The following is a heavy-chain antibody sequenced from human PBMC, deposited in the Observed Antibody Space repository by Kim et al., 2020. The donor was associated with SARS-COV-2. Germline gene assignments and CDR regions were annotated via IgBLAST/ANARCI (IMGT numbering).Heavy chain of an antibody. CDR2: INHSGST. D-gene: IGHD3-16*01. CDR3: ARGCLHYDYLPGDWFDP. V-gene: IGHV4-34*01. Sequence: SETLSLTCAVYGGSFSGYYWSWIRQPPGKGLEWIGEINHSGSTNYNPSLKSRVTISVDTSKNQFSLKLSSVTAADTAVYYCARGCLHYDYLPGDWFDPWGQGTLVTVSS. J-gene: IGHJ5*02. CDR1: GGSFSGYY.